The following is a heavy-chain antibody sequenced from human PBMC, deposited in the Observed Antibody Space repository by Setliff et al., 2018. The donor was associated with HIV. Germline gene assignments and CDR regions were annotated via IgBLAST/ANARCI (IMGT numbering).Heavy chain of an antibody. CDR1: GDIPRHYG. Sequence: PSVKVSCKASGDIPRHYGFNWVRQAPGQGLEWVGSVIPVFGEPHYAQRFQGRVTITADRSSNTAYMEIMSLRSDDTATYYCGRGVLYGLSEYWGPGSLVTVS. CDR2: VIPVFGEP. V-gene: IGHV1-69*13. J-gene: IGHJ4*02. CDR3: GRGVLYGLSEY. D-gene: IGHD3-10*01.